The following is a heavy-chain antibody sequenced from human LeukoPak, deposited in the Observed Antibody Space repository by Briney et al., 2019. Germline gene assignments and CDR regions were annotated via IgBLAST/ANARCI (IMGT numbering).Heavy chain of an antibody. D-gene: IGHD6-19*01. CDR1: GFTFSSYA. Sequence: GGSLRLSCAASGFTFSSYAMSWVRQAPGKGLEWVSAISGSGGSTYYADSVKGQFTISRDNSKNTLYLQMNSLRAEDTAVYYCAKSIAVAGKLVNFDYWGQGTLVTVSS. V-gene: IGHV3-23*01. J-gene: IGHJ4*02. CDR2: ISGSGGST. CDR3: AKSIAVAGKLVNFDY.